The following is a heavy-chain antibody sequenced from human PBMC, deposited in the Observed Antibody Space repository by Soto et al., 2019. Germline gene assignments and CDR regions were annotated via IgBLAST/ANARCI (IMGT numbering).Heavy chain of an antibody. CDR2: IGSSGVPTTI. J-gene: IGHJ4*02. CDR3: ARAAVGGFDY. Sequence: GGSLSLSCAVSGFTFSNYAMTWVRQAPGKGLEWVSAIGSSGVPTTIYYADSVKGRFTISRDNSKNTLYLQINSLRPADTAVYYCARAAVGGFDYWGQGTPVTVS. D-gene: IGHD6-19*01. CDR1: GFTFSNYA. V-gene: IGHV3-23*01.